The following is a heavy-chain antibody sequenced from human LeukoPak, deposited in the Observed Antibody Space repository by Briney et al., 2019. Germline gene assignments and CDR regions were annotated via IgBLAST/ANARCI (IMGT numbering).Heavy chain of an antibody. CDR2: VHTTGGT. CDR3: AKGGESSLPFDY. J-gene: IGHJ4*02. Sequence: PSGTLSLTCTVSGGSISGHYWSWIRQPAGKEPEWIGRVHTTGGTNYNPSLKSRLTMSVDTSKNQFSLHLTSVTAADTAVYYCAKGGESSLPFDYWGQGTLVTVSS. CDR1: GGSISGHY. D-gene: IGHD3-10*01. V-gene: IGHV4-4*07.